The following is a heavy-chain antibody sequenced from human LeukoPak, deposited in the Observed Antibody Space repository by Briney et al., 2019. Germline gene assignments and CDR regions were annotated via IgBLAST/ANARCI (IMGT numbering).Heavy chain of an antibody. CDR3: AKDLGYYYGSGSYLDY. CDR1: GFTFSSHA. V-gene: IGHV3-23*01. CDR2: ITGSGGDT. J-gene: IGHJ4*02. D-gene: IGHD3-10*01. Sequence: GGSLRLSCAASGFTFSSHAMSWVRQAPGTGLQWVSIITGSGGDTYYADSVKGRFTISRDNSKNTLYLQMNSLRAEDTAVYYCAKDLGYYYGSGSYLDYWGQGTLVTVSS.